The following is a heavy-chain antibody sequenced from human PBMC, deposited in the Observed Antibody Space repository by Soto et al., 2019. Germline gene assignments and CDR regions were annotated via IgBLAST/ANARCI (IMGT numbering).Heavy chain of an antibody. D-gene: IGHD3-3*01. CDR3: STRAYDTNGYYRFDP. CDR1: GGSFSGHS. V-gene: IGHV4-34*01. Sequence: SETLSLTCAVYGGSFSGHSWTWIRQSPGKGLEWIGDINHSGRVNYSPSLKSRVTISLDTSKNQFSLTLSAVTAADTAMYYCSTRAYDTNGYYRFDPWGQGNLVTVSS. J-gene: IGHJ5*01. CDR2: INHSGRV.